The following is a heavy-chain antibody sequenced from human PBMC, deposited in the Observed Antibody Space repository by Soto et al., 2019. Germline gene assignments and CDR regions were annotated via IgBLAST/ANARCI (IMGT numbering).Heavy chain of an antibody. D-gene: IGHD3-10*01. CDR3: TRTMVRGEPHIDV. CDR2: INHSGNT. V-gene: IGHV4-34*01. J-gene: IGHJ6*02. CDR1: GESSSVHS. Sequence: LETLPHPRTVLGESSSVHSGSWVRQPPGKGLEWIGKINHSGNTNYNPSLKSRVTISVDTSKNQFSLKLSSVTSEDTAIYYCTRTMVRGEPHIDVWGQGTTVTVSS.